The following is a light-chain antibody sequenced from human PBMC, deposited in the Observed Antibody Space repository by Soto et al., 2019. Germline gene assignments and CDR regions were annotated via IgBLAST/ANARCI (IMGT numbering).Light chain of an antibody. Sequence: EVVLTQSPGTLSLSPGGRAALSCRAGQTIRRDYLAWYQQKPGQAPRLLIYAATTRAAGIPDRFSGSGSGSAFTLTISRLEPADFAVYYCQQYGYSPVTFGQGTKLEI. V-gene: IGKV3-20*01. CDR3: QQYGYSPVT. CDR1: QTIRRDY. CDR2: AAT. J-gene: IGKJ2*01.